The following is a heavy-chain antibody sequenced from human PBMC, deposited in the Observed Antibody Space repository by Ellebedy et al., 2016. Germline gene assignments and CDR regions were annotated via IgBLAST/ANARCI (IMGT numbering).Heavy chain of an antibody. J-gene: IGHJ6*02. CDR1: GYTLTELS. V-gene: IGHV1-24*01. Sequence: ASVKVSCKVSGYTLTELSMHWVRQAPGKGLEWMGGFDPEDGETIYAQKFQGRVTMTEDTSTDTAYMELSSLRSEDTAVYYCATVWLRLLSLDVWGQGTTVTVSS. CDR3: ATVWLRLLSLDV. CDR2: FDPEDGET. D-gene: IGHD3-9*01.